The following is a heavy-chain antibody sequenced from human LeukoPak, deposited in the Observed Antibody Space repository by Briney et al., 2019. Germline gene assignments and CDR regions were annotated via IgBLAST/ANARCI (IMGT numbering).Heavy chain of an antibody. D-gene: IGHD3-22*01. CDR2: ISYDGSDK. CDR1: GFTFSSYG. V-gene: IGHV3-30*18. CDR3: AKVKEDRYYNSRGFYLDY. Sequence: GGSLRLSRAASGFTFSSYGMHWVRQAPGKGLEWVAAISYDGSDKYYTDSVKGRFTISRVNSENTLYLQMNSLRAEDTAIYYCAKVKEDRYYNSRGFYLDYWGQGTLVTVSS. J-gene: IGHJ4*02.